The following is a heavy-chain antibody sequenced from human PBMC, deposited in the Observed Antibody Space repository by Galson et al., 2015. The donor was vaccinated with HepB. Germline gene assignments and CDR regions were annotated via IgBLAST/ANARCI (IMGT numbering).Heavy chain of an antibody. Sequence: SVKVSCKASGGTFSSYAISWVRQAPGQGLEWMEGIIPIFGIANYAQKFQGRVTITADESTSTAYMELSSLRSEDTAVYYCARDRGYSYGGEYWGQGTLVTVSS. CDR2: IIPIFGIA. CDR3: ARDRGYSYGGEY. V-gene: IGHV1-69*13. CDR1: GGTFSSYA. D-gene: IGHD5-18*01. J-gene: IGHJ4*02.